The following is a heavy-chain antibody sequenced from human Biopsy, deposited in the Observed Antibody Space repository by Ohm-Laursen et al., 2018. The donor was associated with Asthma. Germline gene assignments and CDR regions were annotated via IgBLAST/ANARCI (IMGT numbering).Heavy chain of an antibody. D-gene: IGHD3-3*01. CDR2: ISYGGKT. CDR3: ARRITIFGVVQKDHGMDA. V-gene: IGHV4-39*01. J-gene: IGHJ6*02. CDR1: GGSMTPTSHY. Sequence: GTLSLTCTVSGGSMTPTSHYWDWIRQAPGKGLEWIGYISYGGKTSYNPSLKNRVTILRDTSKNQFSLRLTSVTAADTAVYFCARRITIFGVVQKDHGMDAWGQGTTVIVSS.